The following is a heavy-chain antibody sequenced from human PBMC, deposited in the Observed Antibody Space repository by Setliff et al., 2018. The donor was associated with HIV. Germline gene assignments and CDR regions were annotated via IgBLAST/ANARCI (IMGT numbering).Heavy chain of an antibody. D-gene: IGHD6-25*01. Sequence: SETLSLTCSVSGGSFSGYYWGWVRQPPGKGLEWIGSLYYGGSTYYNPSLKSRVTISVDTSKNLFSLKLSSVTAADTAVYYCARGYGAAGGGYWGQGTLVTVSS. V-gene: IGHV4-39*01. CDR2: LYYGGST. CDR1: GGSFSGYY. J-gene: IGHJ4*02. CDR3: ARGYGAAGGGY.